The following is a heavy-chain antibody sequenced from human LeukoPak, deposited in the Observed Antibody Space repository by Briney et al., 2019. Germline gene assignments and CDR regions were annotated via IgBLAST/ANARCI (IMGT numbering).Heavy chain of an antibody. J-gene: IGHJ4*02. CDR1: GFTFSSSW. CDR3: ARGLVPGFLDY. CDR2: INSDESIT. Sequence: GGSLRLSCAASGFTFSSSWMYWVRQAPGKGLVWVSRINSDESITTYADSVKGRFTISRDNAKNTLYLQMNSLRAEDTAVYYCARGLVPGFLDYWGQGTPVTVSS. D-gene: IGHD4-11*01. V-gene: IGHV3-74*01.